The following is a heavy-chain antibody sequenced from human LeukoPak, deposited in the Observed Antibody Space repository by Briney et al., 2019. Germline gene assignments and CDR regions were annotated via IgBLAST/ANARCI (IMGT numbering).Heavy chain of an antibody. D-gene: IGHD3-22*01. CDR2: ISSSSYI. Sequence: GGSLRLSCAASGFTFSSYSMNWVRQAPGKGLEWVSSISSSSYIYYADSVKGRFTISRDNAKNSLYLQMNSLRAEDTAVYYCARGWDSSGYYYSFDYWGQGTLVTVSS. V-gene: IGHV3-21*01. CDR3: ARGWDSSGYYYSFDY. J-gene: IGHJ4*02. CDR1: GFTFSSYS.